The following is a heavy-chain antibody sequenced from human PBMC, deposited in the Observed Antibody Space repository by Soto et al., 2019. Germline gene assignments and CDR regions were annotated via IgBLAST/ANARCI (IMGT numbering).Heavy chain of an antibody. D-gene: IGHD3-10*01. CDR1: GFTFSSYA. Sequence: GGSLRLSCAASGFTFSSYAMSWVRQAPGKGLEWVSAISGSGGSTYYADSVKGRFTISRDNSKNTLYLQMNSLRAEDTAVYYCAKGPPRALTPNYYYYGMDVWGQGTTVTVYS. CDR2: ISGSGGST. J-gene: IGHJ6*01. CDR3: AKGPPRALTPNYYYYGMDV. V-gene: IGHV3-23*01.